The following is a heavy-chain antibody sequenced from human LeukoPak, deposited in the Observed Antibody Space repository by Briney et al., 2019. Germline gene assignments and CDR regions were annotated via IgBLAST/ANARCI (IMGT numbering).Heavy chain of an antibody. J-gene: IGHJ4*02. V-gene: IGHV4-34*01. CDR2: IDHSGST. D-gene: IGHD6-19*01. CDR3: AEVAALSGTLFDY. CDR1: GGSFSAYY. Sequence: PSETLSLTCAVYGGSFSAYYWSWIRQPPGKGLEWIGEIDHSGSTNYNPSLKSRVTISVDTSKNQFSLTLSSVTAADTAVYYCAEVAALSGTLFDYWGQGTLVTVSS.